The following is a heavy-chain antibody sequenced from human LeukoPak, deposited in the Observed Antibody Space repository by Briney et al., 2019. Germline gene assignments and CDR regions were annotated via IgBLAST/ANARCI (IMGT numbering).Heavy chain of an antibody. Sequence: GGSLRLSCAASGFTFSSYSMNWVRQAPGKGLEWVSSISSSSSYIYYADSVKGRFTISRDNAKNSLYLQMNSLRDEDTAVYYCASGPPGGYCSSTSCGPYYYYGMDVWGKGTTVTVSS. CDR3: ASGPPGGYCSSTSCGPYYYYGMDV. CDR1: GFTFSSYS. J-gene: IGHJ6*04. CDR2: ISSSSSYI. D-gene: IGHD2-2*01. V-gene: IGHV3-21*01.